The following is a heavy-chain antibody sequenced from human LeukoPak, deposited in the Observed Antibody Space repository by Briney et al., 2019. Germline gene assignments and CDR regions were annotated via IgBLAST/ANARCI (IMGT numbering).Heavy chain of an antibody. Sequence: PSETLSLTYTVSGGSISSGSYYWSWSRQPAGKGLEWIGRIYTSGSTNYNPSLKSRVTISVDTSKNQFSLKLSSVTAADTAVYYCAGGGYSYGYYFDYWGQGTLVTVSS. CDR1: GGSISSGSYY. CDR2: IYTSGST. V-gene: IGHV4-61*02. D-gene: IGHD5-18*01. J-gene: IGHJ4*02. CDR3: AGGGYSYGYYFDY.